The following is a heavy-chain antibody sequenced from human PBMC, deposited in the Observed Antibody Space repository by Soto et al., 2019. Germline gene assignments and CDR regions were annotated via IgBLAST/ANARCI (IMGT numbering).Heavy chain of an antibody. CDR3: ARQYYDILTGTTRTNPNTEYGMDV. D-gene: IGHD3-9*01. J-gene: IGHJ6*02. Sequence: ASVKVSCKASGYTFTSYGISWVRQAPGQGLEWMGWISAYNGNTNYAQKLQGRVTMTTDTSTSTAYMELRSLRSDDTAVYYCARQYYDILTGTTRTNPNTEYGMDVWGQGTTVTVSS. V-gene: IGHV1-18*01. CDR1: GYTFTSYG. CDR2: ISAYNGNT.